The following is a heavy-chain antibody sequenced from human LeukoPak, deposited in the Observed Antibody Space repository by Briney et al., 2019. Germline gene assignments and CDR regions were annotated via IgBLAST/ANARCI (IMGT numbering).Heavy chain of an antibody. J-gene: IGHJ4*02. CDR1: GFTFSSYA. Sequence: GGSLRLSCAASGFTFSSYAMSWVRQAPGKGLEWVSAISGSGGSTYYADSVKGRFTISRDNSKNTLYLQMNSLRAEDTAVYYCARDPSKREVRGVNDYWGQGTLVTVSS. CDR2: ISGSGGST. V-gene: IGHV3-23*01. CDR3: ARDPSKREVRGVNDY. D-gene: IGHD3-10*01.